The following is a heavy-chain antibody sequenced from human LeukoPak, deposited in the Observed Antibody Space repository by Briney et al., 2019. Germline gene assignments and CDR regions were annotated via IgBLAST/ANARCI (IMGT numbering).Heavy chain of an antibody. J-gene: IGHJ3*02. CDR2: VNHSGST. V-gene: IGHV4-34*01. CDR3: ARVAVVNDAFDI. CDR1: GGSFNGYY. Sequence: PSETLSLTCAVYGGSFNGYYWSWIRQPPGKGLEWIGEVNHSGSTNYNPSLKSRVTISVDTSKNQFSLKLSSVTAADTAVYYCARVAVVNDAFDIWGQGTMVTVSS.